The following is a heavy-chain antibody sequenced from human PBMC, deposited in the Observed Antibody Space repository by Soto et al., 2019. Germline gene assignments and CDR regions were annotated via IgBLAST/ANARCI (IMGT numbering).Heavy chain of an antibody. CDR3: VRWPAESYYYYGMDV. Sequence: ASVKVSCKASGYTFINFFIQWVRQAPGQGLEWMGWINPSSGDTQYVEKFQDRVTMTRDASISTAHMELRRLTTDDTAVYYCVRWPAESYYYYGMDVWGQGTTVTVSS. V-gene: IGHV1-2*02. J-gene: IGHJ6*02. D-gene: IGHD5-12*01. CDR2: INPSSGDT. CDR1: GYTFINFF.